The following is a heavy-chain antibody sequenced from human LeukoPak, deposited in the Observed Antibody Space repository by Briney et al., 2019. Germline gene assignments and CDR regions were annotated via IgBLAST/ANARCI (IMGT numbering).Heavy chain of an antibody. CDR3: ARETGRGPAHS. J-gene: IGHJ4*02. V-gene: IGHV4-39*07. CDR2: VYSSGTT. CDR1: GGSTSSPYY. D-gene: IGHD5-12*01. Sequence: SETLSLTCTVSGGSTSSPYYWAWIRQSPAKGLEWIGSVYSSGTTYYNPSLKSRVTISVDTSNNHFSLNLRSVTAADTAVYYCARETGRGPAHSWGQGTLVTVSS.